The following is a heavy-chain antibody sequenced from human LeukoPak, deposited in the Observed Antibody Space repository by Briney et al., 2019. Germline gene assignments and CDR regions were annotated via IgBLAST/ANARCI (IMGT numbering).Heavy chain of an antibody. CDR1: GGSFSGYY. CDR2: INHSGST. CDR3: ARGGGSGYYYFAPIWYFDY. J-gene: IGHJ4*02. V-gene: IGHV4-34*01. D-gene: IGHD3-22*01. Sequence: PSETLSLTCAVYGGSFSGYYWSWVRQPPGKGLEWIGEINHSGSTNYNPSPKSRVTISVDTSKNQFSLKLSSVTAADTAVYYCARGGGSGYYYFAPIWYFDYWGQGTLVTVSS.